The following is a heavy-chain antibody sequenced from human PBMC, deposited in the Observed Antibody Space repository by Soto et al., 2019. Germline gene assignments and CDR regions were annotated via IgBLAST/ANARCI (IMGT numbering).Heavy chain of an antibody. Sequence: HPGWSLRLSCAASGLTFSSYAMSWVRQAPGKGLEWVSAISGSGGSTYYADSVKGRFTISRDNSKNTLYLQMNSLRAEDTAVYYCANEQQLAFDYWGQGTLVTVSS. D-gene: IGHD6-13*01. CDR1: GLTFSSYA. V-gene: IGHV3-23*01. CDR2: ISGSGGST. J-gene: IGHJ4*02. CDR3: ANEQQLAFDY.